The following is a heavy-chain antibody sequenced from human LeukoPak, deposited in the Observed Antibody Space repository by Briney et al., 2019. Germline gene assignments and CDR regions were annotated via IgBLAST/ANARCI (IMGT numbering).Heavy chain of an antibody. CDR3: VRDRDTGAYPAGFDY. CDR2: IWYDTINK. CDR1: GFTIRSYG. D-gene: IGHD5-18*01. Sequence: GGSLKLTCAASGFTIRSYGVNCARQAPGKGLEWVAVIWYDTINKNYADFVKGRFTVSRANPKNTLYLQMHSLTVEDTAVYYCVRDRDTGAYPAGFDYWGPVALSTVSS. J-gene: IGHJ4*02. V-gene: IGHV3-33*01.